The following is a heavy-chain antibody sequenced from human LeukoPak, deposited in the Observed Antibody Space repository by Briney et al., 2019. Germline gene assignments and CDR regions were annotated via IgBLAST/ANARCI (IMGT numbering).Heavy chain of an antibody. Sequence: GGSLRLSCAASGFTFSSYSMNWVRQAPGKGLEWVSSISSSSSYLYSADSVKGRFTTSRDNAQNSLYLQMNSLRAEDTAVYYCAKASNYYYYYMDVWGKGTTVTVSS. CDR2: ISSSSSYL. V-gene: IGHV3-21*01. D-gene: IGHD2-2*01. CDR3: AKASNYYYYYMDV. J-gene: IGHJ6*03. CDR1: GFTFSSYS.